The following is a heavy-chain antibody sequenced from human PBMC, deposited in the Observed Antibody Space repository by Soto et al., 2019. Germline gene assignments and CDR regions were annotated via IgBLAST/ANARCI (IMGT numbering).Heavy chain of an antibody. J-gene: IGHJ6*02. CDR2: IWYDGSNK. V-gene: IGHV3-33*01. Sequence: GGSLRLSCAASGFTFSSYGMHWVRQAPGKGLEWVAVIWYDGSNKYYADSVKGRFTISRDNSKNTLYLQMNSLRAEDTAVYYCAGMKWFGELGSIDYYYYGMDVWGQGTTVTVSS. D-gene: IGHD3-10*01. CDR1: GFTFSSYG. CDR3: AGMKWFGELGSIDYYYYGMDV.